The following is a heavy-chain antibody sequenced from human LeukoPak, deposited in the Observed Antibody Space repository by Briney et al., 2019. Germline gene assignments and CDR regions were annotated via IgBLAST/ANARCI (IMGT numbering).Heavy chain of an antibody. V-gene: IGHV6-1*01. CDR3: AGSHSSTWYPDC. CDR2: TYYRSKWYN. CDR1: GDSVSSNSAT. D-gene: IGHD2-2*01. J-gene: IGHJ4*02. Sequence: SQTLSLTCAISGDSVSSNSATWNWIRQSPSRGLEWLGRTYYRSKWYNEYAVSVKSRITINPDTSKNRFSLQLNSVTPVDTAVYYCAGSHSSTWYPDCWGQGTLVTVSS.